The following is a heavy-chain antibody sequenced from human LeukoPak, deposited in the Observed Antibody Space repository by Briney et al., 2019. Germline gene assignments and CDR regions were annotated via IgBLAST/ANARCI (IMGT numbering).Heavy chain of an antibody. V-gene: IGHV3-23*01. CDR2: ISGSGGST. CDR3: AKDCSSTSCYAYYYYYYGMDV. J-gene: IGHJ6*02. CDR1: GFTFSSYA. D-gene: IGHD2-2*01. Sequence: PGGSLRLSCAASGFTFSSYAMSWVRQAPGKGLERVSAISGSGGSTYYADSVKGRFTISRDNSKNTLYLQMNSLRAEDTAVYYCAKDCSSTSCYAYYYYYYGMDVWGQGTTVTVSS.